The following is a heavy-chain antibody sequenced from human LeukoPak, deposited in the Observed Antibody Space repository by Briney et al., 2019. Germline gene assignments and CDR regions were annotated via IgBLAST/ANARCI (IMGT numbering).Heavy chain of an antibody. D-gene: IGHD1-1*01. CDR2: IYYSGST. CDR3: ARRFLRYTDWFDP. V-gene: IGHV4-59*08. Sequence: SETLSLTCTVSGGSISSYYWSWIRQHPGKGLEWLGYIYYSGSTNYNPSLKSRVTISVDTSKNQCSLKLSSVTAADTAVYYCARRFLRYTDWFDPWGQGTLVTVSS. CDR1: GGSISSYY. J-gene: IGHJ5*02.